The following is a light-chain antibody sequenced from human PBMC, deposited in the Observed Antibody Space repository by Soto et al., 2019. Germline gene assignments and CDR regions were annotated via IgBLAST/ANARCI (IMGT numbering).Light chain of an antibody. CDR1: SSDVGGYNY. V-gene: IGLV2-14*01. CDR3: SSYTSSSTFYV. CDR2: DVS. Sequence: QSVLTQPASVSESPCQSITIPCTGTSSDVGGYNYVSWYQQHPGKAPKLMIYDVSNRPSGVSNRFSGSKSGNTASLTISGLQAEDEADYYCSSYTSSSTFYVFGTGTKVTVL. J-gene: IGLJ1*01.